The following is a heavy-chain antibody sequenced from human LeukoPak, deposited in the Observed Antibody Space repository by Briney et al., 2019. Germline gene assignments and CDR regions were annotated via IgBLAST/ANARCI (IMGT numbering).Heavy chain of an antibody. V-gene: IGHV3-48*01. CDR1: GFTFSSYS. J-gene: IGHJ4*02. CDR2: ISSSSSTI. CDR3: AREWELRVY. D-gene: IGHD1-26*01. Sequence: GGSLRLSCAASGFTFSSYSMNWVRQAPGKGLEWVSYISSSSSTIYYADSVKGRFTISRDNAKNSLYLQMNSLRAEDTAVYYCAREWELRVYWGQGTLVTVSS.